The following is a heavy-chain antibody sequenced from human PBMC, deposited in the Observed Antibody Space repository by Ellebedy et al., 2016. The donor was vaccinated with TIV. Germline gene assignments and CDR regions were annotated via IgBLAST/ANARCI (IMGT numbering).Heavy chain of an antibody. CDR3: ARGDNYYYDSSGYYYSY. Sequence: ASVKVSCKASGYTFTSYFLYWVRQAPGQGLEWMGIINPTSGSSNYAQKFQGRVIMTRDTSTSTVYMDLSSLRSEDTAVYYCARGDNYYYDSSGYYYSYWGQGTLVTVSS. CDR2: INPTSGSS. D-gene: IGHD3-22*01. V-gene: IGHV1-46*01. J-gene: IGHJ4*02. CDR1: GYTFTSYF.